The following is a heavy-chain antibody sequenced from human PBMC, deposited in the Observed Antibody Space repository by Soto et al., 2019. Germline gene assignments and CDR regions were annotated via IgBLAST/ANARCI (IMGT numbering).Heavy chain of an antibody. Sequence: GGSLRLSCTASGFTFGDHAMSWFRQAPGKGLEWVGFIRIKANGGTTEYAASVKGRFTISRDDSKSMAYLQMNSLKTEDTAVYYCTRSKRSYYYYMDVWGKGTTVTVSS. CDR1: GFTFGDHA. J-gene: IGHJ6*03. V-gene: IGHV3-49*03. CDR3: TRSKRSYYYYMDV. CDR2: IRIKANGGTT.